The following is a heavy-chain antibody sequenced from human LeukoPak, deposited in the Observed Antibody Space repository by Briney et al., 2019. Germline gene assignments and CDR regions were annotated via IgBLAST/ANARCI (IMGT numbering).Heavy chain of an antibody. CDR1: GFTFSNYG. CDR2: ISGRGGTT. J-gene: IGHJ4*02. D-gene: IGHD4/OR15-4a*01. CDR3: ARRAGAYSHPYDY. V-gene: IGHV3-23*01. Sequence: QSGGSLRLSCAASGFTFSNYGMSWVRQAPGKGLEWVSAISGRGGTTYYADSVKGRFTISRDNSKNTLYLQMNSLRAEDTAVYYCARRAGAYSHPYDYWGQGTLVTVSS.